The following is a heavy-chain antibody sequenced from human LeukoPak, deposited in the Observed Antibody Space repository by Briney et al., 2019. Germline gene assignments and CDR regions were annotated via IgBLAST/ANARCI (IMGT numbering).Heavy chain of an antibody. CDR2: INPSGGST. CDR3: ARDNKSGYSSGWTFDY. CDR1: GYTFTSYY. Sequence: ASVKVSCKASGYTFTSYYMHWVRQAPAQGLEWMGIINPSGGSTSYAQKFQGRVTMTRDTSTSTVYMELSSLRSEDTAVYYCARDNKSGYSSGWTFDYWGQGTLVTVSS. V-gene: IGHV1-46*01. D-gene: IGHD6-19*01. J-gene: IGHJ4*02.